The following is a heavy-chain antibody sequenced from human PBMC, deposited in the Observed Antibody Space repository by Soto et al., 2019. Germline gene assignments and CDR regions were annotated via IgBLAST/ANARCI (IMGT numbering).Heavy chain of an antibody. D-gene: IGHD3-9*01. V-gene: IGHV3-48*04. J-gene: IGHJ4*02. CDR1: GFTFSSYS. CDR3: ARDRDWAFDY. Sequence: EVQLVESGGGSVQPGGSLRLSCVASGFTFSSYSMVWVRQAPGKGLEWVSYIFASSTTIYYADSVKGRFTVSRDNTQNSLFLLKNSLRAEDTAVYYCARDRDWAFDYWGQGTLVTVSS. CDR2: IFASSTTI.